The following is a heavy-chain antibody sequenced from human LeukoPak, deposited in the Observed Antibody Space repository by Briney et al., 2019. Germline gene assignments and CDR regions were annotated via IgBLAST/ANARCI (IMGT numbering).Heavy chain of an antibody. J-gene: IGHJ2*01. CDR3: ARGQRVDYYDKGLYWYFDL. D-gene: IGHD3-22*01. V-gene: IGHV4-39*01. CDR2: IYYSGST. CDR1: GGSISSSSYY. Sequence: KTSETLSLTCTVSGGSISSSSYYWGWIRQPPGKGLEWIGSIYYSGSTYYNPSLKSRVTISVDTSKNQFSLKLSSVTAADTAVYYCARGQRVDYYDKGLYWYFDLWGRGTLVTVSS.